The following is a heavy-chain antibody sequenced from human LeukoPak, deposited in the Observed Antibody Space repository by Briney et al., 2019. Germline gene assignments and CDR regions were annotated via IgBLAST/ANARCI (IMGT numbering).Heavy chain of an antibody. CDR1: GFTFSSYS. CDR2: ISSSSSYI. Sequence: PGGSLRLSCAASGFTFSSYSMNWVRQAPGKGLEWVSSISSSSSYIYYADSVKGRFTISRDNAKNSLYLQMNSLRAEDTAVYYCAKFPAAISPDYMDVWGKGTTVTISS. J-gene: IGHJ6*03. CDR3: AKFPAAISPDYMDV. D-gene: IGHD5-12*01. V-gene: IGHV3-21*01.